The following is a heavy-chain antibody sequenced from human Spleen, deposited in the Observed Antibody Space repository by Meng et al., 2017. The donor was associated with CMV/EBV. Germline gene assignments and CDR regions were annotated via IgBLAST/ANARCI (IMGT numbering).Heavy chain of an antibody. CDR3: TTRVTIFGVVVGIDY. J-gene: IGHJ4*02. CDR1: GFTFSNAW. Sequence: GGSLRLSCAASGFTFSNAWMSWVRQAPGKGLEWVGRIKSKTDGRTTDYAAPVKGRFTISRDDSKNTLYLQMNSLKTEDTAVYYCTTRVTIFGVVVGIDYWGQGTLVTVSS. CDR2: IKSKTDGRTT. D-gene: IGHD3-3*01. V-gene: IGHV3-15*01.